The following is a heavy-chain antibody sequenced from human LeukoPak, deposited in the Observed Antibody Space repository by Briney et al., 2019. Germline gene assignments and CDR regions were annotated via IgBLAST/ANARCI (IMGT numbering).Heavy chain of an antibody. V-gene: IGHV1-69*01. D-gene: IGHD6-19*01. Sequence: SVKVSCKASGGTFSSYAISWVRQAPGQGLEWMGGIIPIFGTANYAQKFQGRVTITADESTSTAYMELSSLRSEDTALYYCARASTVAGKEYYSYYYMDVWGKGTTVTISS. J-gene: IGHJ6*03. CDR2: IIPIFGTA. CDR3: ARASTVAGKEYYSYYYMDV. CDR1: GGTFSSYA.